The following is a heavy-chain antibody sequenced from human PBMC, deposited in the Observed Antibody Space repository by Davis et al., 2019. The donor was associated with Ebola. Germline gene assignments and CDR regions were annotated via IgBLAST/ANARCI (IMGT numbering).Heavy chain of an antibody. CDR3: VKDLEHCSSTSCPTYYYYGMDV. CDR1: GFTFSSSG. V-gene: IGHV3-30*02. D-gene: IGHD2-2*01. J-gene: IGHJ6*02. CDR2: IWYDGSNK. Sequence: PGGSLRLSCAASGFTFSSSGMHWVRQAPRQGLERVSVIWYDGSNKYYADSVKGRFTISRDNSKNTLYLQMSSLRAEDTAVYYCVKDLEHCSSTSCPTYYYYGMDVWGQGTTVTVSS.